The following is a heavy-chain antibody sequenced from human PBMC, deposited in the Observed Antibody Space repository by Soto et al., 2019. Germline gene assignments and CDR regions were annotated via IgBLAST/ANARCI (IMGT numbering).Heavy chain of an antibody. J-gene: IGHJ6*02. CDR3: ARCIQGDYYYGMDV. Sequence: PSGKISCKASAGTLRSYTTSWAGPATGQGLEWMGRINADYGNTQYAQKFRGRVTMTTDTSTTTVYMELTNLRSDDTAVYYCARCIQGDYYYGMDVWGQGTTVTVSS. D-gene: IGHD5-18*01. CDR1: AGTLRSYT. V-gene: IGHV1-18*01. CDR2: INADYGNT.